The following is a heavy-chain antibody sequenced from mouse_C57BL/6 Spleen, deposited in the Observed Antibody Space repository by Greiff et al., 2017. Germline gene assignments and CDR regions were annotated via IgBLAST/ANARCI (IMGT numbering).Heavy chain of an antibody. Sequence: QVQLQQPGAELVKPGASVKLSCKASGYTFTSYWMQWVQQRPGQGLEWIGEIDPSDSYTNYNQTFKGKATLTVDTSSSTAYMQLSSLTSEDSAVYYCARLDSSGYGYWGQGTTRTGSS. J-gene: IGHJ2*01. V-gene: IGHV1-50*01. CDR3: ARLDSSGYGY. CDR2: IDPSDSYT. D-gene: IGHD3-2*02. CDR1: GYTFTSYW.